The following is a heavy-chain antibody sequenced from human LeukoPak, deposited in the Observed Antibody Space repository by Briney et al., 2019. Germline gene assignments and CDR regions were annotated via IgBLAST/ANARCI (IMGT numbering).Heavy chain of an antibody. CDR1: GYTFSDNY. CDR3: ARGYSYGKFDY. V-gene: IGHV1-2*06. D-gene: IGHD5-18*01. CDR2: INPKSGAT. Sequence: AASVKVSCKASGYTFSDNYIHWVRQAPGQGLEWMGRINPKSGATKYAQKFQGRVTMTRDTSISTAYMELSRLRSDETAVYYCARGYSYGKFDYWGQGTLVTVSS. J-gene: IGHJ4*02.